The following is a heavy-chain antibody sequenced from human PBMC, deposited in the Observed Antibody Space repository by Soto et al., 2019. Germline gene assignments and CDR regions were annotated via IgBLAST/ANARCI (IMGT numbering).Heavy chain of an antibody. V-gene: IGHV3-7*05. Sequence: EVQLVESGGGLVQPGGSLRLSCAASGFTFSTYWMSWVSQAPGKGLEWVANIKQDGSDKYYVDSVTGQFTISRDNAKNSLYLQMNCLRAEDTAVYYCARVKSLAGHYWGQGTLVTVSS. CDR1: GFTFSTYW. CDR3: ARVKSLAGHY. CDR2: IKQDGSDK. J-gene: IGHJ4*02. D-gene: IGHD2-15*01.